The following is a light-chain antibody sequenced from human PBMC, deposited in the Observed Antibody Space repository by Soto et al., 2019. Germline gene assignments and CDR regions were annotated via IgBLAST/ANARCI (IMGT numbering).Light chain of an antibody. CDR2: AAS. J-gene: IGKJ2*01. CDR1: QDIGNF. CDR3: QQDYGTPYT. V-gene: IGKV1-27*01. Sequence: DIQMTQSPSSLSAFVGDRVTITCRASQDIGNFLAWYQQKPGKVPKLLIYAASTLQSGVPSRFSGSGSGTDFTLTITSLRAEDVAVYYCQQDYGTPYTFGQGTKLEIK.